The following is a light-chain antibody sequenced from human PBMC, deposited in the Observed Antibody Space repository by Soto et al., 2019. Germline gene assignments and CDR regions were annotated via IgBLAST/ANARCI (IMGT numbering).Light chain of an antibody. CDR3: QQYNYWPPLT. J-gene: IGKJ4*01. CDR2: DAS. V-gene: IGKV3-15*01. Sequence: EIMMTQSPATVSVSPGERATLSCTASQSIRTNVAWYQQKPGQALRLIIYDASTRATGLSSKFSGSGSATEFILTIGSLLSEDVAIYYCQQYNYWPPLTFGGGTRLEI. CDR1: QSIRTN.